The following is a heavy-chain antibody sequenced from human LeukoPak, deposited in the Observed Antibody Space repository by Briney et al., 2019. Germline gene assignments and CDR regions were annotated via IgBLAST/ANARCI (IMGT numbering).Heavy chain of an antibody. D-gene: IGHD3-22*01. J-gene: IGHJ3*01. CDR3: ARPNITSYYDSRGYDAFDV. Sequence: GESLKISCKGSGYGFFGYWIAWVRQMPGKGLEWMGIIYPDDSDTRYSPSFQGQVTISADKSVRTAYLQWSSLKASDTAMYYCARPNITSYYDSRGYDAFDVWGQGTMVTVSS. CDR2: IYPDDSDT. CDR1: GYGFFGYW. V-gene: IGHV5-51*01.